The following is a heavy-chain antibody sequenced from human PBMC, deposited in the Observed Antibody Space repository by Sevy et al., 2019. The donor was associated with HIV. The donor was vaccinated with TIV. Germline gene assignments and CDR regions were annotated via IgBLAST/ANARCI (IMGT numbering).Heavy chain of an antibody. CDR3: ARGESGSSTFDY. Sequence: GGSLRLSCAASGFTFSSYAIHWVRQAPGKGLEWVAVISYDGSNKYYADSVKGRFTISRDNSKNTLYLQMNSLRAEDTAVYYCARGESGSSTFDYWGQRTLVTVSS. J-gene: IGHJ4*02. D-gene: IGHD1-26*01. CDR2: ISYDGSNK. V-gene: IGHV3-30*04. CDR1: GFTFSSYA.